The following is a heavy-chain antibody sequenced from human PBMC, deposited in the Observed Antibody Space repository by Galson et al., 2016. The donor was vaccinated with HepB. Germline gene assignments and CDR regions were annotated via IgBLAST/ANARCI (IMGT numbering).Heavy chain of an antibody. J-gene: IGHJ4*02. CDR3: TRAFPHSSAMGDY. CDR1: GFIFGDYT. CDR2: VRNKDYGETT. Sequence: SLRLSFAGSGFIFGDYTMTWFRQAPGKGLEWVGFVRNKDYGETTEYAASVKGRFTISRDDSKSIAYLQVSTLKTEDTAMYYCTRAFPHSSAMGDYWGQGTLVTVS. V-gene: IGHV3-49*03. D-gene: IGHD6-19*01.